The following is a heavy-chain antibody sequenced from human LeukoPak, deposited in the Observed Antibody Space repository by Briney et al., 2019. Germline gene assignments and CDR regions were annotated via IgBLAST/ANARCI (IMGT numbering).Heavy chain of an antibody. CDR2: IRYDGSNK. CDR3: AKAAPYSGYDTFFDY. CDR1: GFTFSSYE. D-gene: IGHD5-12*01. Sequence: GGSLRLSCAASGFTFSSYEMNWVRQAPGKGLEWVAFIRYDGSNKYYADSVKGRFTISRDNSKNSLYLQMNSLRTEDTALYYCAKAAPYSGYDTFFDYWGQGTLVTVSS. J-gene: IGHJ4*02. V-gene: IGHV3-30*02.